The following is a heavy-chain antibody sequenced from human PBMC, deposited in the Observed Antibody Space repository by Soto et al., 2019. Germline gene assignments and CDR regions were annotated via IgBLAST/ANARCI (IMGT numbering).Heavy chain of an antibody. Sequence: ASVKVSCRACGYTFTSYGISGVRQAPGQGLEWMGWISAYNGNTNYAQKLQGRVTMTTDTSTSTAYMELRSLRSDDTAVYYCARDGYGESWFDPWGQGTLVTVSS. CDR1: GYTFTSYG. J-gene: IGHJ5*02. CDR2: ISAYNGNT. V-gene: IGHV1-18*04. D-gene: IGHD4-17*01. CDR3: ARDGYGESWFDP.